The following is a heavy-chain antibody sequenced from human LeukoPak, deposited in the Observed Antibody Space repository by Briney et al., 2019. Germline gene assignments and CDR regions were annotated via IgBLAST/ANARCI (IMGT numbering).Heavy chain of an antibody. CDR1: GYTFTSYG. Sequence: ASVKVSCKASGYTFTSYGISWVRQAPGQGLEWMGGIIPIFGTANYAQKFQGRVTITADKSTSTAYMELSSLRSEDTAVYYCARSSIIAAAGPYYFDYWGQGTLVTVSS. J-gene: IGHJ4*02. V-gene: IGHV1-69*06. D-gene: IGHD6-13*01. CDR3: ARSSIIAAAGPYYFDY. CDR2: IIPIFGTA.